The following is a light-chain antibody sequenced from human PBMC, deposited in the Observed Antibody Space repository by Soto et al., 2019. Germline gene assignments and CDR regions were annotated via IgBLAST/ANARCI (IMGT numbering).Light chain of an antibody. CDR3: QQYNNWPRAT. CDR1: QNIYSN. CDR2: RTS. Sequence: IVMTQSPATLSVSPGERVTLSCRASQNIYSNIAWYQQKPGQAPRLLLFRTSSRATGFPARFSGSGSGTEFNLTISSLQSEDFGVYYCQQYNNWPRATFGGGTKVDIK. J-gene: IGKJ4*01. V-gene: IGKV3-15*01.